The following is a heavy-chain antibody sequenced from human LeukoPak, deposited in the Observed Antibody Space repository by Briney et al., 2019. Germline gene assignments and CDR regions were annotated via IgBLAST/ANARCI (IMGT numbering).Heavy chain of an antibody. CDR1: LGRHW. CDR2: IKEDGNER. J-gene: IGHJ4*02. Sequence: GGSLRLSCAGALGRHWMGWVRQAPGKGLEWVANIKEDGNERYYGDSVKGRFTISRDDAKSSLYLQMNNLRVEDTAVYYCTRDQTWGQGTLVTVSS. V-gene: IGHV3-7*01. CDR3: TRDQT.